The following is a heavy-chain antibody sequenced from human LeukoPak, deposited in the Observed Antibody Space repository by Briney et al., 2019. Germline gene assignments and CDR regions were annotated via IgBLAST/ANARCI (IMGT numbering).Heavy chain of an antibody. CDR1: GYSFTDYW. CDR2: IYPGDSDT. J-gene: IGHJ4*02. D-gene: IGHD1-1*01. CDR3: ARGSNFAHFDY. Sequence: GESLKISCKGSGYSFTDYWIGWVRQMPGKGLEWMGIIYPGDSDTRYSPSFEGQVTISADKSTSTAYLQWNGLKASDTAIYYCARGSNFAHFDYWGQGTLVTVSS. V-gene: IGHV5-51*01.